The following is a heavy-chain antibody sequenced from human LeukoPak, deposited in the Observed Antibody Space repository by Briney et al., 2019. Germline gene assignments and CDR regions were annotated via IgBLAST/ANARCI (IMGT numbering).Heavy chain of an antibody. D-gene: IGHD5-12*01. CDR3: ARCPPGYDLYHYYYMDV. Sequence: SETLSLTCAVYGGSFSGYYWSWIRQPPGKGLEWIGEINHSGSTNYNPSLKSRVTISVDTSKNQFSLKLSSVTAADTAVYYCARCPPGYDLYHYYYMDVWGKGTTGTVSS. CDR1: GGSFSGYY. V-gene: IGHV4-34*01. J-gene: IGHJ6*03. CDR2: INHSGST.